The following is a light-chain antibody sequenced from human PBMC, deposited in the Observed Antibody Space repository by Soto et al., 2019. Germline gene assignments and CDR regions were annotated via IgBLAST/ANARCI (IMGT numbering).Light chain of an antibody. Sequence: DIQMTQSPAALSESVGXRXXXXGXXSQSISSYLNWYQQKPGKAPKLLIYAASSLQSGVPSRFSGSGSGTDFTLTISSLQPEDFATYYCQQSYSTPRTFGQGTKVDIK. CDR2: AAS. CDR3: QQSYSTPRT. J-gene: IGKJ1*01. CDR1: QSISSY. V-gene: IGKV1-39*01.